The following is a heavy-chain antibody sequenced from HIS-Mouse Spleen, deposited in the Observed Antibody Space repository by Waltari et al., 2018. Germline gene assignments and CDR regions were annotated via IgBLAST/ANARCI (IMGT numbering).Heavy chain of an antibody. CDR2: IYYRGSH. V-gene: IGHV4-39*07. J-gene: IGHJ2*01. CDR3: AREIPYSSSWYDWYFDL. D-gene: IGHD6-13*01. CDR1: GGSISSSSYY. Sequence: QLQLQESGPGLVKPSETLSLTCTVSGGSISSSSYYWGWIRQPPGKGLEGIGSIYYRGSHYSNPSLKSRVTTSVDTSKNQFSLKLSSVTAADTAVYYCAREIPYSSSWYDWYFDLWGRGTLVTVSS.